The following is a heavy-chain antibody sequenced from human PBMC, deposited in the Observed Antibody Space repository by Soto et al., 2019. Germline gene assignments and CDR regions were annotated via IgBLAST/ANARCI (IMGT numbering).Heavy chain of an antibody. CDR2: IWYDGSNK. Sequence: GGSLRLSCAASGFTFSDYGMHWVRQAPGKGLEWVAVIWYDGSNKYYGDSVKGRFTISRDNSKNTLDLQVNSLRAEDTAVYFCARESATHDAFDIWGQGTMVTVSS. CDR3: ARESATHDAFDI. CDR1: GFTFSDYG. V-gene: IGHV3-33*01. J-gene: IGHJ3*02.